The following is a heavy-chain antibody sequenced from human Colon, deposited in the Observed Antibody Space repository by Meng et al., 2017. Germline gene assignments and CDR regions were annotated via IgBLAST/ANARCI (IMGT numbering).Heavy chain of an antibody. V-gene: IGHV4-4*02. CDR1: GASISGDTW. Sequence: QVQRQESGPGLVKPSGHLPLSCAVSGASISGDTWWSWVRQTPGKGLEWLGEIFHSGTSNYNPSLKSRVTISVDKSKNQFSLRLSSVTAADTAVYYCARRNSNNWFDPWGQGILVTVSS. D-gene: IGHD2/OR15-2a*01. CDR2: IFHSGTS. CDR3: ARRNSNNWFDP. J-gene: IGHJ5*02.